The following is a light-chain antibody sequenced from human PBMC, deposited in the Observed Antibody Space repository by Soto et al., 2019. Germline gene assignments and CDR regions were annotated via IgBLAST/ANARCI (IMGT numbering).Light chain of an antibody. Sequence: EFVLTQSPDTLSLSPGERATLSCRASQSVGSAYIAWYQQKPGQAPRLLISGASKRATGIPDRFSGSGSGTDFTLTISRLEREDFAVYYCQQYHSSHQWGHTFGEGTKLEIK. CDR3: QQYHSSHQWGHT. J-gene: IGKJ2*01. V-gene: IGKV3-20*01. CDR1: QSVGSAY. CDR2: GAS.